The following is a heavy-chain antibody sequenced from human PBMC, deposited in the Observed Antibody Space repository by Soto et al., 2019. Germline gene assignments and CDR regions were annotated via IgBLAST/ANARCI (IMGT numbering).Heavy chain of an antibody. J-gene: IGHJ6*03. Sequence: GGSLRLSCAASGFTFSSYDMHWVRQATGKGLEWVSAIGTAGDTYYPGSVKGRFTISRENAKNSLYLQMNSLRAGDTAVYYSARESYDFWSGYRNYYYYYMDVWGKGTTVTVSS. CDR2: IGTAGDT. CDR3: ARESYDFWSGYRNYYYYYMDV. CDR1: GFTFSSYD. D-gene: IGHD3-3*01. V-gene: IGHV3-13*01.